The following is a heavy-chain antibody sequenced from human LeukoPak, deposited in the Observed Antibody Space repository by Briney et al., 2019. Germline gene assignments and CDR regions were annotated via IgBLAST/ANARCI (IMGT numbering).Heavy chain of an antibody. CDR1: GFTFSSYE. V-gene: IGHV3-48*03. CDR2: ISSSGSTI. CDR3: ARDRCSGGSCYDDY. J-gene: IGHJ4*02. D-gene: IGHD2-15*01. Sequence: GGSLRLSCAASGFTFSSYEMNWVRQAPGKGLEWVSYISSSGSTIYYADSVKGRFTISRDNAKNSLYLQMNSLRAEDTAVYYCARDRCSGGSCYDDYWGQGTLVTVSS.